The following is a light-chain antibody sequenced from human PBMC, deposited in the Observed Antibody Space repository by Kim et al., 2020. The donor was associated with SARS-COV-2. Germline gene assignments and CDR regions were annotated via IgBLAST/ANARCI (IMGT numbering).Light chain of an antibody. CDR1: QSLFYRSNNLNY. CDR2: WAS. V-gene: IGKV4-1*01. J-gene: IGKJ5*01. CDR3: QQYDSTPIT. Sequence: ATINCKSSQSLFYRSNNLNYLAWYQQKPGQPPKLLLYWASTRKSGVPDRFSGSGSGTDFTLTISSLQAEDVAVYYCQQYDSTPITFGQGTRLEIK.